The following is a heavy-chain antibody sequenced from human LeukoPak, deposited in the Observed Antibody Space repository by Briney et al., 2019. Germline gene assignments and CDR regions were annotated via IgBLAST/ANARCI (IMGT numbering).Heavy chain of an antibody. CDR1: GGSISSYY. D-gene: IGHD6-13*01. J-gene: IGHJ4*02. Sequence: SETLSLTCTVSGGSISSYYWSWIRQPPGKGLEWIGYIYYSGSTNYNPSLKSRVTISVDTSKNQFSLKLSSVTAADTAVYYCARDLGTQIAAAGSDYWGQGTLDTVSS. CDR3: ARDLGTQIAAAGSDY. V-gene: IGHV4-59*01. CDR2: IYYSGST.